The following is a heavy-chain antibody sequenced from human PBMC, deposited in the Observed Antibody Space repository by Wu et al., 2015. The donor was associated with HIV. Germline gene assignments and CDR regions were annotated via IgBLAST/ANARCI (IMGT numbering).Heavy chain of an antibody. J-gene: IGHJ6*03. CDR2: IIPIFDTA. CDR1: GDTFSNDA. V-gene: IGHV1-69*12. D-gene: IGHD5-18*01. CDR3: ARGNWDTSMARHFYYYYMDV. Sequence: QVQLVQSGAEVKKPGSSVKVSCKASGDTFSNDAISWVRQAPGQGLEWMGGIIPIFDTANYAQKFQDRVTITADESTSTAYMEMSSLKSEDTAIYYCARGNWDTSMARHFYYYYMDVWGKGTTVTVSS.